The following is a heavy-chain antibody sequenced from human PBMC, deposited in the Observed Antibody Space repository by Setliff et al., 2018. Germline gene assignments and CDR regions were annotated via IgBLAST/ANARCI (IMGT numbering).Heavy chain of an antibody. CDR1: GGSFSGYY. CDR2: VDYSGNT. D-gene: IGHD1-26*01. V-gene: IGHV4-34*01. Sequence: ETLSLTCAVYGGSFSGYYWSWIRQPPGKGLEWIGSVDYSGNTYYNPSLESRVTMFVDTSKNQFSLKVSSVTAADTAVYYCARGLHSGTYWGTRPLGLDYWGQGSLVTVSS. J-gene: IGHJ4*02. CDR3: ARGLHSGTYWGTRPLGLDY.